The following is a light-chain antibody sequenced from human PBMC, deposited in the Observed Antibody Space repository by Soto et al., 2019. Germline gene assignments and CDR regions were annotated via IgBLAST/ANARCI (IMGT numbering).Light chain of an antibody. CDR1: QSVSYY. V-gene: IGKV3-11*01. CDR2: DAS. J-gene: IGKJ4*01. CDR3: LQRTNWL. Sequence: EIVLTQSPATLSLSPGERATLSCRASQSVSYYLAWYQHKPGQAPRLLIYDASNRATGIPARFSGGGSGTDFTLTISSLEPEDFAIYYCLQRTNWLFGGGTKVE.